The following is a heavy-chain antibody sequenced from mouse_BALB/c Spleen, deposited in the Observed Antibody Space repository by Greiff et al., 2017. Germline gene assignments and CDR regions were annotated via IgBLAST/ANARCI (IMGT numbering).Heavy chain of an antibody. J-gene: IGHJ4*01. D-gene: IGHD2-3*01. CDR2: IWAGGST. CDR1: GFSLTSYG. CDR3: ARDTDGYYAMVY. V-gene: IGHV2-9*02. Sequence: QVQLQQSGPGLVAPSQSLSITCTVSGFSLTSYGVHWVRQPPGKGLEWLGVIWAGGSTNYNSALMSRLSISKDNSKSQVFLKMNSLQTDDTAMYYCARDTDGYYAMVYWGQGTSVTVSS.